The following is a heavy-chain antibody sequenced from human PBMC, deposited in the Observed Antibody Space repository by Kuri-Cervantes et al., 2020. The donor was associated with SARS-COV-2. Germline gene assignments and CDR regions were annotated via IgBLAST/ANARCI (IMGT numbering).Heavy chain of an antibody. V-gene: IGHV4-61*02. J-gene: IGHJ4*02. D-gene: IGHD3-22*01. CDR2: IYTSGST. CDR1: GGSISSGSYY. CDR3: ARDLAYDSSGYAFDY. Sequence: SCTVSGGSISSGSYYWSWIRQPAGKGLEWIGRIYTSGSTNYNPSLKSRVTISVGTSKNQFSLKLSSVTAADTAVYYCARDLAYDSSGYAFDYWGQGTLVTVSS.